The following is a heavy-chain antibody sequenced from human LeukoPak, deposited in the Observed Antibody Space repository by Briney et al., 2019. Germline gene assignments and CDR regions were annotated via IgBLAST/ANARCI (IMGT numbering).Heavy chain of an antibody. CDR3: ARDLGQDYDTSDNWFDP. D-gene: IGHD3-22*01. CDR2: INSDGINT. Sequence: GGSLRLSCAAGGFTFSNYWMHWVRQAPGKGLVWVSRINSDGINTSYADSVKGRFTISRDNAKNTLNLQMNSLRAEDTAVYYCARDLGQDYDTSDNWFDPWGQGTLVTVSS. CDR1: GFTFSNYW. V-gene: IGHV3-74*01. J-gene: IGHJ5*02.